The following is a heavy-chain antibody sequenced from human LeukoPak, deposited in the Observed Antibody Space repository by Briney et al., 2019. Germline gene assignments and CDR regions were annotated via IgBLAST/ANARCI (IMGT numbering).Heavy chain of an antibody. D-gene: IGHD3-10*01. CDR3: SRHGCDPVQNVAHWYFDL. Sequence: PSETLSLTCTVSGVAISSSSYYWGWIRQPPGKGLEWIAEISYSGNTNYNPSLKSRVTIGTSKNEISLNLTSMTAADTAVYYCSRHGCDPVQNVAHWYFDLWGRGTLVTVSS. CDR1: GVAISSSSYY. J-gene: IGHJ2*01. V-gene: IGHV4-39*01. CDR2: ISYSGNT.